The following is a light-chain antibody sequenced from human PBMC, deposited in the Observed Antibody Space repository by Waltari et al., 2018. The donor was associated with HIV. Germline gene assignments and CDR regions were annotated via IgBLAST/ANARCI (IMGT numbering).Light chain of an antibody. CDR1: SGHSNYA. CDR2: LNSDGSH. CDR3: QTWGTGIRV. J-gene: IGLJ3*02. V-gene: IGLV4-69*01. Sequence: QVVLTQSPSASASLGASVKLTCTLRSGHSNYAIAWHQLQPGKGRRYLVKLNSDGSHTKGDGIPDRFSGSSSGAERDLTISSLQSEDDADYYCQTWGTGIRVFGGGTKLTVL.